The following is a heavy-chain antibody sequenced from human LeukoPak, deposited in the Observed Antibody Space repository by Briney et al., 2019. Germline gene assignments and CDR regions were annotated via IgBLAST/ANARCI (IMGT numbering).Heavy chain of an antibody. J-gene: IGHJ4*02. D-gene: IGHD6-13*01. CDR1: GYTFTNYH. CDR2: INPSGGST. CDR3: AKRSTPGYSNKWCLDF. Sequence: GASVKVSCEASGYTFTNYHMHWVRQAPGQGLEWMGMINPSGGSTSYAQKFQGRVTMTRDTSTSTVYMELSSLRSEDTAVYYCAKRSTPGYSNKWCLDFWGQGTLVTVSS. V-gene: IGHV1-46*01.